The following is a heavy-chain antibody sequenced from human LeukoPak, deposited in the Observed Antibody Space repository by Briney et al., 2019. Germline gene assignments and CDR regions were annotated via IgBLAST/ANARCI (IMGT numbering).Heavy chain of an antibody. Sequence: GGSLRLSCAASGFTFSNAWMNWVRQAPGKGLEWVGRIKTKTNGGTTDYAAPVKGRFTISRDDSKNTLYLQMNSLKTEDTAVYYCTTFSITMISRYFDYWGQGTLVTVSS. V-gene: IGHV3-15*01. D-gene: IGHD3-22*01. J-gene: IGHJ4*02. CDR2: IKTKTNGGTT. CDR3: TTFSITMISRYFDY. CDR1: GFTFSNAW.